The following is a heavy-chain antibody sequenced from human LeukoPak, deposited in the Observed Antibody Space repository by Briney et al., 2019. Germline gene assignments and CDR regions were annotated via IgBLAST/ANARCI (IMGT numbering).Heavy chain of an antibody. V-gene: IGHV3-11*01. CDR3: ARDPFPSFWSGAFPTPPV. Sequence: GGSLRLSCAASGFTFSDYYMSWIRQAPGKGLEWVSYISSSGSTIYYADSAKGRFTISRDNAKNSLYLQMNSLRAEDTAVYYCARDPFPSFWSGAFPTPPVWGKGTTVTVSS. D-gene: IGHD3-3*01. CDR1: GFTFSDYY. CDR2: ISSSGSTI. J-gene: IGHJ6*04.